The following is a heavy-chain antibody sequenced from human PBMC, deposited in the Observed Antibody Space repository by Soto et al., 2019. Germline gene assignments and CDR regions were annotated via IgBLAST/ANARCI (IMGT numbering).Heavy chain of an antibody. J-gene: IGHJ5*02. CDR2: IYHRGYT. CDR1: GYSISTGYY. V-gene: IGHV4-38-2*01. Sequence: KPSETLSLTCGVSGYSISTGYYWAWIRQPPGKDLEWIGSIYHRGYTYYNSSLKSRVTISVDTSKNQFSLKLSSVTAADTAVYYRARGACSSTSCYGGFDAWGQGALVTVSS. D-gene: IGHD2-2*01. CDR3: ARGACSSTSCYGGFDA.